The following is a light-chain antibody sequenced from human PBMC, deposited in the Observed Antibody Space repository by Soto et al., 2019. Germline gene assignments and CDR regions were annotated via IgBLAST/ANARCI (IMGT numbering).Light chain of an antibody. CDR3: QHYNSYSEA. CDR2: KAS. V-gene: IGKV1-5*03. CDR1: QTISSW. J-gene: IGKJ1*01. Sequence: DIQMTHSPSTLSGSIGDRVTSTCRASQTISSWLAWYQQTPGKAPKLLIYKASTLKSGVPSRFSGSGSGTEFTLTISSLQPDDFATYYCQHYNSYSEAFGQGAKVDIK.